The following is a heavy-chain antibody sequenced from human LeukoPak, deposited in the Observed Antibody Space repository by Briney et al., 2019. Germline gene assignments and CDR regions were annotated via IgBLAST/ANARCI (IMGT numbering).Heavy chain of an antibody. D-gene: IGHD3-10*01. CDR1: GGSINSYY. J-gene: IGHJ3*02. CDR2: IYYSGST. CDR3: ARSLYYFGSDSFDI. Sequence: SETLSLTCTVSGGSINSYYWNWIRQPPGKGLEWIGYIYYSGSTNYNPSLKSRVTISVDTSKNQFSLKLSSVTAADTAVYYCARSLYYFGSDSFDIWGQGTMVTVSS. V-gene: IGHV4-59*01.